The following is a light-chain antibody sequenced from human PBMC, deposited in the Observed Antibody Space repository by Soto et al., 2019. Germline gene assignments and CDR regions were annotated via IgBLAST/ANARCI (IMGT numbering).Light chain of an antibody. J-gene: IGLJ3*02. V-gene: IGLV1-40*01. CDR3: QSYDSSLSGSV. CDR1: SSNIGAGY. CDR2: GNS. Sequence: QSVLTQPPSVSGAPGQRVTISCTGSSSNIGAGYVYWYQQLPGTAPKLLIYGNSNRPSGVPDRFSGSKSGTSASLDITGLQAEDEADYYCQSYDSSLSGSVFGGGTKLTVL.